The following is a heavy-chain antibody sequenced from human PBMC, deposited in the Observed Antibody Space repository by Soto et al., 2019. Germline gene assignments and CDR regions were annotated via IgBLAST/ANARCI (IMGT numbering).Heavy chain of an antibody. CDR3: ANRNDYGSGSYFPFDH. Sequence: EVQLLESGGGLVQPGGSLRLSCAASGFTFSSYGMSWVRQAPGKGLEWVSSISGGGGSTYYADSVKGRLTISRDNSKNTLYLKVSSLRAEDTAVYYCANRNDYGSGSYFPFDHWGQGTLVTVSS. D-gene: IGHD3-10*01. V-gene: IGHV3-23*01. J-gene: IGHJ4*02. CDR2: ISGGGGST. CDR1: GFTFSSYG.